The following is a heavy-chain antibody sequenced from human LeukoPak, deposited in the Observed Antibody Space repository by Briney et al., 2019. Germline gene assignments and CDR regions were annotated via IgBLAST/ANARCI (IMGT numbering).Heavy chain of an antibody. V-gene: IGHV3-23*01. Sequence: PGGSLRLSCAASGFTFSSYGMSWVRQAPGKGLEWVSAITNSGGSTYYADSVKGRFTISRDNSKDTLYLQMNSLRAEDTAVYYCASWIQLWSQLSPFDYWGQGTLVTVSS. J-gene: IGHJ4*02. CDR3: ASWIQLWSQLSPFDY. D-gene: IGHD5-18*01. CDR1: GFTFSSYG. CDR2: ITNSGGST.